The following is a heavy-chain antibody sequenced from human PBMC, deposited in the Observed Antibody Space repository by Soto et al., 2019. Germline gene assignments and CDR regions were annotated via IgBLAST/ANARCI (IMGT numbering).Heavy chain of an antibody. CDR3: ARSPGIAAALAY. CDR2: ISSNGGNT. D-gene: IGHD6-13*01. Sequence: EVQLVESGGGLVQPGGSLTLSCAASGFTFSTYAMHWVRQAPGKGLEYVSAISSNGGNTYYANSVKGRFTISRDNSKNTLYLQMGSLRADDMAVYYCARSPGIAAALAYWGQGTLVTVSS. J-gene: IGHJ4*02. V-gene: IGHV3-64*01. CDR1: GFTFSTYA.